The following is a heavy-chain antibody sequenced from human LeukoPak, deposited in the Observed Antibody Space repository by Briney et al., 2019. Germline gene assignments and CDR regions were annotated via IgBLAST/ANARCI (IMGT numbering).Heavy chain of an antibody. CDR2: IVGSGGRT. CDR1: GFTFSNYA. D-gene: IGHD6-13*01. Sequence: QPGGSLRLSCAASGFTFSNYAMSWVRQAPGKGLEWVSGIVGSGGRTYYADSVKGRFTISRDNAKNSLYLQMNSLRAEDTAVYYCARDLGRSAAGGRNWFDPWGQGTLVTVSS. V-gene: IGHV3-23*01. J-gene: IGHJ5*02. CDR3: ARDLGRSAAGGRNWFDP.